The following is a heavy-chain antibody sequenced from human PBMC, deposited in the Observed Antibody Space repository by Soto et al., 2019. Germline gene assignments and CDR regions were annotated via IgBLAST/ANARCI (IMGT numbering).Heavy chain of an antibody. CDR2: ISSNGGST. V-gene: IGHV3-64*01. CDR3: ARGIQPLAFDI. D-gene: IGHD5-18*01. CDR1: GFTFSTSA. J-gene: IGHJ3*02. Sequence: HPGGSLRHSCAASGFTFSTSAMHCVRQAPGKGLEYVSAISSNGGSTYYANSVKGRFTISRDNSKNTLYLQMGSLRAEDMAVYYCARGIQPLAFDIWGQGTMVTVSS.